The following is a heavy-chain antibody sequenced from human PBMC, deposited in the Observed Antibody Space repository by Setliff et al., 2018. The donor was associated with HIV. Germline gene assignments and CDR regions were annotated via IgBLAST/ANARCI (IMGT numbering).Heavy chain of an antibody. J-gene: IGHJ4*02. D-gene: IGHD5-12*01. Sequence: GGSLRLSCAASGFTFSMYWMNWVRQAPGKGLEWVANIKQDGSEKRYVDSVKGRFTISRDNAKNSLYLQMNSLRAEDTAVYYCAGASAQGYSDYESPFDYWGQGTLVTVS. CDR1: GFTFSMYW. CDR3: AGASAQGYSDYESPFDY. CDR2: IKQDGSEK. V-gene: IGHV3-7*01.